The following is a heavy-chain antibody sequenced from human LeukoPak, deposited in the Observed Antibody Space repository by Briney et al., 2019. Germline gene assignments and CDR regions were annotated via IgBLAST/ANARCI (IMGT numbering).Heavy chain of an antibody. D-gene: IGHD6-19*01. CDR2: TYYRSKWYN. V-gene: IGHV6-1*01. Sequence: QTLSLTCALSGDSVSSNSAAWHWIRQSPSRGLEWLGRTYYRSKWYNDYAVSVKSRITINPDTSKNQFSMQLNAATPEDTAVYYCAMGIAVAGNSDCYYYMDVWGKGTTVTVSS. CDR1: GDSVSSNSAA. CDR3: AMGIAVAGNSDCYYYMDV. J-gene: IGHJ6*03.